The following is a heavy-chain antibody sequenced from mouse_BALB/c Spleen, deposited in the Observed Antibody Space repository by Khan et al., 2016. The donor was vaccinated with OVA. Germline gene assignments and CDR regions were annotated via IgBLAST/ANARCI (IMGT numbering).Heavy chain of an antibody. CDR3: ARGGRRAMDY. J-gene: IGHJ4*01. V-gene: IGHV9-3-1*01. CDR1: GYTFTNYG. Sequence: QIQLVQSGPDLKKPGETVKISCKASGYTFTNYGINWVKQAPGKDLKWMGWIYTYTGEPTYADDFKGRFAFSLATSASTAYLQINNLKNEDTATYFCARGGRRAMDYWGQGTSVTVSS. CDR2: IYTYTGEP. D-gene: IGHD3-3*01.